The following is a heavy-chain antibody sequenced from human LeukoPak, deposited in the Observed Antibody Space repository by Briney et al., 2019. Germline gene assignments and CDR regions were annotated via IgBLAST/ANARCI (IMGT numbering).Heavy chain of an antibody. CDR1: GYTFTYW. J-gene: IGHJ4*02. CDR3: ASARHGDYVWDY. Sequence: GESLKISCKGSGYTFTYWIGWVRQVPGKGLEWMGIIYSGDSHTKYSPSFQGRVTISADKSISAAYLQWSSLEASDTAMYYCASARHGDYVWDYWGQGTLVTVSS. D-gene: IGHD4-17*01. V-gene: IGHV5-51*01. CDR2: IYSGDSHT.